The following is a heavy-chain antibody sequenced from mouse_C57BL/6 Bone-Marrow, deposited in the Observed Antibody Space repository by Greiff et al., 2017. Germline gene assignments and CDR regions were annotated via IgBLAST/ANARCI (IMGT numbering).Heavy chain of an antibody. Sequence: EVHLVESEGGLVQPGSSMKLSCTASGFTFSDYYMAWVRQVPEKGLEWVANINYDGSSTYYLDSLKSRFIISRDNAKNILYLQMSSLKSEDTATYYCARGGIYLGFAYWGQGTLVTVSA. V-gene: IGHV5-16*01. J-gene: IGHJ3*01. CDR1: GFTFSDYY. D-gene: IGHD1-1*01. CDR2: INYDGSST. CDR3: ARGGIYLGFAY.